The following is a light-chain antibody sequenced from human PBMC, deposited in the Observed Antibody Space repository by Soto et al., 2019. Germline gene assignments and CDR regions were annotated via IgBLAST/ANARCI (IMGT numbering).Light chain of an antibody. CDR1: QSLSSS. CDR2: GTS. J-gene: IGKJ1*01. CDR3: QQSYNVLSWT. Sequence: KLLTQSPGTLSLSPGERATLFCRASQSLSSSLAWYQQKSGQAPRLIIYGTSRRATGVPVRFSGSGSGTDFTLTISSLQPEDFASYYCQQSYNVLSWTFGQGTKVDIK. V-gene: IGKV3-15*01.